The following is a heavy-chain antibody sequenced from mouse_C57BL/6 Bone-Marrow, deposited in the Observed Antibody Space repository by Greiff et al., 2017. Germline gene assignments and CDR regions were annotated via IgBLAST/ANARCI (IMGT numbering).Heavy chain of an antibody. V-gene: IGHV14-4*01. CDR2: IDPENGDT. D-gene: IGHD4-1*01. J-gene: IGHJ3*01. CDR1: GFNIKDDY. Sequence: VQLQQSGAELVRPGASVKLSCPASGFNIKDDYMHWVKQRPEQGREWIGWIDPENGDTEYASKFQGKATITADTSSNTAYLQLSSLTSEDTAVYYCTNKKTGTFLFAYWGQGTLVTVSA. CDR3: TNKKTGTFLFAY.